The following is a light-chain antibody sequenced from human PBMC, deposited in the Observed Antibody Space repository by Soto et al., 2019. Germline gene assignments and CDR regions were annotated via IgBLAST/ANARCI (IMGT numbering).Light chain of an antibody. CDR3: QQYGSSPT. CDR2: GAS. J-gene: IGKJ5*01. Sequence: EIVLTQSPGTLSLSPGERATLSCRASQSVRSSYLAWYQQKPGQAPRLLMYGASSRATGIPDRFSGSGSGTDFTLTISRLEPEDFAVYYCQQYGSSPTFGQGTRLDIK. V-gene: IGKV3-20*01. CDR1: QSVRSSY.